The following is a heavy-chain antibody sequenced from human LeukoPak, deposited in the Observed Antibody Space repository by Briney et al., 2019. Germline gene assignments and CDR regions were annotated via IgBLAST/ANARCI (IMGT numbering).Heavy chain of an antibody. J-gene: IGHJ5*02. CDR2: IIPILGIA. Sequence: SVKVSCKASGGTFSSYTISWVRQAPGQGLEWMGRIIPILGIANYAQKFQGRVTITADKSTSTAYMELSSLRSEDTAVYYCARAAVEDWFDPWGQGTLVTVSS. CDR3: ARAAVEDWFDP. V-gene: IGHV1-69*02. D-gene: IGHD6-25*01. CDR1: GGTFSSYT.